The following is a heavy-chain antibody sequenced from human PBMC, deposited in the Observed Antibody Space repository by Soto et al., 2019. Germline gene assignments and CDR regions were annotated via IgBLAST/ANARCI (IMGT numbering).Heavy chain of an antibody. V-gene: IGHV1-8*01. CDR1: GYAFTSYD. CDR3: ARGAAVASRYYFDY. Sequence: ASVKVSCKASGYAFTSYDINWVRQATGQGLEWMGWMNPNSGNTGYAQKFQGRVTMTRNTSISTAYMELSSLRSEDTAVYYCARGAAVASRYYFDYWGQGTLVTVSS. CDR2: MNPNSGNT. J-gene: IGHJ4*02. D-gene: IGHD6-19*01.